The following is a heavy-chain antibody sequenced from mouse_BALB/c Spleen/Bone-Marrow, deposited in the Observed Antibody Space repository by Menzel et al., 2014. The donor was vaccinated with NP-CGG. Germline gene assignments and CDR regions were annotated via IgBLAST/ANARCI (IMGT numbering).Heavy chain of an antibody. D-gene: IGHD2-1*01. CDR1: GYAISSYW. Sequence: QVQLKESGAELVRPGSSVKISCKASGYAISSYWMNWVKQRPGQGLEWIGQIYPGDDDTNYNGKFKGKATLTADKSSSTAYMQISSLTSEDSAVYFCARGRGWYLDYRGQGTTLTGSS. J-gene: IGHJ2*01. V-gene: IGHV1-80*01. CDR2: IYPGDDDT. CDR3: ARGRGWYLDY.